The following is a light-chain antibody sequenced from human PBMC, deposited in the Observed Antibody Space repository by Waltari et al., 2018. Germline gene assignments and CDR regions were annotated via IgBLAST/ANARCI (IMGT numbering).Light chain of an antibody. J-gene: IGLJ2*01. CDR2: EVS. CDR3: SSFAGTNNFVV. Sequence: QSALTQPHSASGSPGQSVTISCPGTSSDVGGYNSVSWYPQHPGKAPKLMIYEVSQRHSGVPDRFSGSKSGDTASLPVSGLQAEDEADYYCSSFAGTNNFVVFGGGTKLTV. CDR1: SSDVGGYNS. V-gene: IGLV2-8*01.